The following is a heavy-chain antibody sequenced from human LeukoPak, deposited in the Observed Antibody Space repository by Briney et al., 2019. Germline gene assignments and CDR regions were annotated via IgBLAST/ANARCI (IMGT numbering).Heavy chain of an antibody. Sequence: ASVKVSCKASGYTFTGYYMYWVRQAPGQGLEWMGRINPNSGDTNYAQKFQGRVTITADKSTSTAYMELSSLRSEDTAVYYCARVSARDYSNIGGWGQGTLVTVSS. V-gene: IGHV1-2*06. CDR3: ARVSARDYSNIGG. CDR2: INPNSGDT. J-gene: IGHJ4*02. CDR1: GYTFTGYY. D-gene: IGHD4-11*01.